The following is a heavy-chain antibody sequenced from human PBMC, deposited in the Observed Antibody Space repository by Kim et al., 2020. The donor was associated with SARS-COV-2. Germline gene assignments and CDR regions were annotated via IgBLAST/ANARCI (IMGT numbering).Heavy chain of an antibody. D-gene: IGHD6-13*01. CDR1: GFTFSNAW. Sequence: GGSLRLSCAASGFTFSNAWMSWVRQAPGKGLEWVGRIKSKTDGGTTDYAAPVKGRFTISRDDSKNTLYLQMNSLKTEDTAVYYCTTGPTPPWYGFQIDYWGQGTLVTVSS. CDR2: IKSKTDGGTT. CDR3: TTGPTPPWYGFQIDY. J-gene: IGHJ4*02. V-gene: IGHV3-15*01.